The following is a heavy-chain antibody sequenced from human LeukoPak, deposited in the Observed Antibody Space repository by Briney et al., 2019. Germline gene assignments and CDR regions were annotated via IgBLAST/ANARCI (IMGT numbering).Heavy chain of an antibody. V-gene: IGHV4-39*01. D-gene: IGHD5-12*01. CDR2: IYNSAST. CDR1: GGSISSPTCF. Sequence: PSETLSLTCTVSGGSISSPTCFWDWIRQPPGKGLEWNGNIYNSASTHYNPSLKSRVTISVDTSKNHLSLSLSSVTAADPAIYCLARHRRPGYGGYENAFDIWGQGTMVTVSS. CDR3: ARHRRPGYGGYENAFDI. J-gene: IGHJ3*02.